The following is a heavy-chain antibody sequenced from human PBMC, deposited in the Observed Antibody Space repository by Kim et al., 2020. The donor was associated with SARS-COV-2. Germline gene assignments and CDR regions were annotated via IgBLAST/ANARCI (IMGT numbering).Heavy chain of an antibody. V-gene: IGHV4-39*01. Sequence: SETLSLTCTVSDDSISSSSNYWGWIRQPPGKGLEWIGSIYYSGSTYYNPSLKRRVSISVDTSKNQFSLRLGSVTAADTAVYYCARQGYTYGYLTPFFDY. CDR3: ARQGYTYGYLTPFFDY. D-gene: IGHD5-18*01. CDR1: DDSISSSSNY. CDR2: IYYSGST. J-gene: IGHJ4*01.